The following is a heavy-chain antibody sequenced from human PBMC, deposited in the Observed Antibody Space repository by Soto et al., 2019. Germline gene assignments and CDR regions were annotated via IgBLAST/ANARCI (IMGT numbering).Heavy chain of an antibody. CDR1: GFTFSSYD. CDR3: ARYSYGKEGFDY. J-gene: IGHJ4*02. V-gene: IGHV3-13*01. CDR2: IGTAGDT. D-gene: IGHD5-18*01. Sequence: GGSPRLSCAASGFTFSSYDMHWVRQATGKGLEWVSAIGTAGDTYYPGSVKGRFTISRENAKNSLYLQMNSLRAGDTAVYYCARYSYGKEGFDYWGQGTLVTVSS.